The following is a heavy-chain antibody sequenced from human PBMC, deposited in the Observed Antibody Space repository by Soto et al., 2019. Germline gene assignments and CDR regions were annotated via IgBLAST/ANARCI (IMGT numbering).Heavy chain of an antibody. CDR1: GGSISSGGYS. D-gene: IGHD3-16*02. CDR3: ARVNYDYVWGSYRPYGMDV. Sequence: QLQLQESGSGLVKPSQTLSLTCAVSGGSISSGGYSWSWIRQPPGKGLEWIGYIYHSGSTYYNPSLNSRVTIPGDRSKNQFSRKLRSMTAADTAVYYCARVNYDYVWGSYRPYGMDVWGQGTTVTVSS. CDR2: IYHSGST. V-gene: IGHV4-30-2*01. J-gene: IGHJ6*02.